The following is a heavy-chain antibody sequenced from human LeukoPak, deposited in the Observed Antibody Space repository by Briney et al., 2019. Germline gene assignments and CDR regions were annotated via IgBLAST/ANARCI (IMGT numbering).Heavy chain of an antibody. CDR1: GYTFTGYY. J-gene: IGHJ5*02. Sequence: GASVKVSCKASGYTFTGYYMHWVRQAPGQGLEWMGWINPNSGGTNYAQKFQGRVTMTRDTSISTAYMELSRLRSDDTAVYYCARDTARCFDWQCNWFDPWGQGTLVTVSS. CDR2: INPNSGGT. CDR3: ARDTARCFDWQCNWFDP. V-gene: IGHV1-2*02. D-gene: IGHD3-9*01.